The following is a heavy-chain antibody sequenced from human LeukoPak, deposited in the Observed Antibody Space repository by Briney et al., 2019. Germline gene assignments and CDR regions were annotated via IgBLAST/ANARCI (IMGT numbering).Heavy chain of an antibody. V-gene: IGHV1-69*06. CDR3: ARGAAAGLVFDY. Sequence: GASVEVSCKASGGTFSSYAINWVRQAPGQGLEWMGGIIPIFGTANYAQKFQGRVTITADKSTSTAYMELSSLRSEDTAVYYCARGAAAGLVFDYWGQGTLVTVSS. CDR2: IIPIFGTA. J-gene: IGHJ4*02. CDR1: GGTFSSYA. D-gene: IGHD6-13*01.